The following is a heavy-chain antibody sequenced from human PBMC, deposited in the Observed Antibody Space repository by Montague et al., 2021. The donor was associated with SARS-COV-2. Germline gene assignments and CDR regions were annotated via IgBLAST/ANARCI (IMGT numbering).Heavy chain of an antibody. CDR1: GGSFSTYS. Sequence: SETLSLTCAVHGGSFSTYSWNWIRQPPGKGLEWIGEIHHGGSTNYNPSLKSRVTISADTSKNQFSLKLTSAAAADTAVYYCARLGDGVVPSPILGVGPYYSYYYMDVWGKGTTVTASS. CDR3: ARLGDGVVPSPILGVGPYYSYYYMDV. V-gene: IGHV4-34*01. CDR2: IHHGGST. D-gene: IGHD3-10*01. J-gene: IGHJ6*03.